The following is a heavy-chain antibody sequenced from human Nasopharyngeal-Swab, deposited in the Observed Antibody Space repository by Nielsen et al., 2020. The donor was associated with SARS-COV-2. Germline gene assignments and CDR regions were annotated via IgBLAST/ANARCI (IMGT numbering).Heavy chain of an antibody. CDR1: RYSISSGYY. J-gene: IGHJ6*03. CDR2: IYHSGST. V-gene: IGHV4-38-2*01. CDR3: ARRTRYSNYAYYYMDV. Sequence: SQTPSLTCAVSRYSISSGYYWGWIRQPPGKGLEWIGSIYHSGSTYYNPSLKSRVTISVDTSKNQFSLKLSSVTAADTAVYYCARRTRYSNYAYYYMDVWGKGTTVTVSS. D-gene: IGHD4-11*01.